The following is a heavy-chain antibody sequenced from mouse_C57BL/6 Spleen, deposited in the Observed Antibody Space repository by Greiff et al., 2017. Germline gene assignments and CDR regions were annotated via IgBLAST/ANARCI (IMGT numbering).Heavy chain of an antibody. J-gene: IGHJ2*01. D-gene: IGHD2-5*01. CDR2: IDPSDSYT. CDR3: AREDSNYVGFDY. CDR1: GYTFTSYW. Sequence: QVQLKQPGAELVRPGTSVKLSCKASGYTFTSYWMHWVKQRPGQGLEWIGVIDPSDSYTNYNQKFKGKATLTVDTSSSTAYMQLSSLTSEDSAVYYCAREDSNYVGFDYWGQGTTLTVSS. V-gene: IGHV1-59*01.